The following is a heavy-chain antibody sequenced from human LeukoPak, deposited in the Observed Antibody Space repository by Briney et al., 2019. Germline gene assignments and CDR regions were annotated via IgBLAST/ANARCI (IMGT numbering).Heavy chain of an antibody. V-gene: IGHV4-34*01. J-gene: IGHJ4*02. D-gene: IGHD1-26*01. CDR2: INHSGST. Sequence: SETLSLTCAVYGGSFSGYYWSWIRQPPGKGLEWIGEINHSGSTNYNPSLKSRVTISVDTPKNQFSLNLRSLTAADTAVYYCAREGTESFSADYWGQGILVTVSS. CDR1: GGSFSGYY. CDR3: AREGTESFSADY.